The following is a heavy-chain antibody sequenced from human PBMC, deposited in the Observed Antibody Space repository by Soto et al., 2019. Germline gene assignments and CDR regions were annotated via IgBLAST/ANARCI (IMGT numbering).Heavy chain of an antibody. V-gene: IGHV3-23*01. CDR1: GFTFSSYA. CDR2: ISGSGGST. Sequence: VSLRLSCAASGFTFSSYAMSWVRQAPGKGLEWVSAISGSGGSTYYADSVKGRFTISRDNSKNTLYLQMNSLRAEDTAVYYCAKSVRRNSGSYRGYCCYYGIDVWCHGTTVTVS. J-gene: IGHJ6*02. D-gene: IGHD1-26*01. CDR3: AKSVRRNSGSYRGYCCYYGIDV.